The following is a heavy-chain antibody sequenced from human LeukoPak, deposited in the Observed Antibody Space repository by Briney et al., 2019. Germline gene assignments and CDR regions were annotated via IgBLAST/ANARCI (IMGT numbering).Heavy chain of an antibody. V-gene: IGHV1-46*01. Sequence: ASVKVSCKASGYTFTSYYMHWVRQAPGQGLEWMGIINPSGGSTSYAQKFQGRVTMTRDTSTSTVYMELSSLRSEDTAVYYCARDIVVVVAATQWGMDVWGQGTTVTVS. J-gene: IGHJ6*02. CDR1: GYTFTSYY. CDR2: INPSGGST. CDR3: ARDIVVVVAATQWGMDV. D-gene: IGHD2-15*01.